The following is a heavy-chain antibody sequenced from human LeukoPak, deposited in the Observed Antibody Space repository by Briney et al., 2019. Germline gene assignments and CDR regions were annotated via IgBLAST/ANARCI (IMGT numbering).Heavy chain of an antibody. CDR2: IYADGTT. V-gene: IGHV3-53*01. J-gene: IGHJ4*02. CDR3: ARDSYGDANFDS. CDR1: GFIVNTNY. Sequence: GGSLRLSCAASGFIVNTNYMTWVRQAPGRGLEWVSFIYADGTTYYADSVKGRFTISRDISKNEVYLQMNSLRPEDTAVYYCARDSYGDANFDSWGQGTLVTVSS. D-gene: IGHD4-17*01.